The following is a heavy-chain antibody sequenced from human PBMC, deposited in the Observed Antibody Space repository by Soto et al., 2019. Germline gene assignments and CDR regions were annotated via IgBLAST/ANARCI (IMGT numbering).Heavy chain of an antibody. CDR1: GFIFSDYY. Sequence: QVLLVESGGGLVKPGGSLRLSCATSGFIFSDYYMHWIRQAPGKGLEWISYISGNGRIIQYADSAKGRFTISRDNAQNSLHRQMNSLRAEDTALYFCARDFDADSRTDFDYWGQGTLVTVSS. CDR3: ARDFDADSRTDFDY. D-gene: IGHD4-17*01. J-gene: IGHJ4*02. V-gene: IGHV3-11*01. CDR2: ISGNGRII.